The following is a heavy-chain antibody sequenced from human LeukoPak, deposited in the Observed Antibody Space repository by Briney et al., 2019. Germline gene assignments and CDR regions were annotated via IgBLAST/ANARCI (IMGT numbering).Heavy chain of an antibody. J-gene: IGHJ4*02. CDR3: ARDYYDSSGYYYPLHFDY. Sequence: ASVKVSCKASGYTFTGYYMHWVRPAPGQGLEWMGWINPNSGGTNYAQKFQGRVTMTRDTSISTAYMELSRLRSDDTAAYYCARDYYDSSGYYYPLHFDYWGQGTLVTVSS. CDR2: INPNSGGT. CDR1: GYTFTGYY. D-gene: IGHD3-22*01. V-gene: IGHV1-2*02.